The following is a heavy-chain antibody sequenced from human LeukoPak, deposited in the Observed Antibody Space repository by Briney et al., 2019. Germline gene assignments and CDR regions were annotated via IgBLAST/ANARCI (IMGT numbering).Heavy chain of an antibody. CDR2: TRYDGNIK. CDR3: ARAAAETGAFRDNWFDP. J-gene: IGHJ5*02. CDR1: GFTFSTYG. Sequence: QPGGSLRLSCAASGFTFSTYGMHWVRRAPGKGLEWVAFTRYDGNIKYYADSVKGRFTISRDNSKNTLYLQMNSLRAEETAEYYCARAAAETGAFRDNWFDPWGQGTLVTVSS. D-gene: IGHD6-13*01. V-gene: IGHV3-30*02.